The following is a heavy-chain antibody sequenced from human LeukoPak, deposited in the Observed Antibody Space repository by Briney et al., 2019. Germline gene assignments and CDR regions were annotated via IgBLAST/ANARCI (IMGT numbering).Heavy chain of an antibody. J-gene: IGHJ4*02. CDR2: IRSKAHGGTT. V-gene: IGHV3-49*04. CDR1: GFTFGDYA. D-gene: IGHD3-3*01. Sequence: GGSLSLSCTASGFTFGDYAMSWVRQAPGKGLEWVGFIRSKAHGGTTEHAASVKGRFRSSRDETKSIAYLQMNSLKPKDTAVYYFTRDASPETDWSSYYVDFSGQRTLVTVHS. CDR3: TRDASPETDWSSYYVDF.